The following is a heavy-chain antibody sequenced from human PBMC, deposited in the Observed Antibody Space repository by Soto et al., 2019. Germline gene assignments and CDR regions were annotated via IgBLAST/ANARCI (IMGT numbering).Heavy chain of an antibody. CDR1: GFTYDDYD. V-gene: IGHV3-9*01. CDR3: AKGRGGSYGGDSFDY. D-gene: IGHD1-26*01. J-gene: IGHJ4*02. CDR2: ISWNSGRT. Sequence: EVQLVESGGGLVQPGRSLRLSCAASGFTYDDYDMHWVRQAPGKCLEWVSAISWNSGRTAYADSVKGRFTISRDNAKNSLYLQMNSLRAEDTALYHCAKGRGGSYGGDSFDYWGQGTLVTVSS.